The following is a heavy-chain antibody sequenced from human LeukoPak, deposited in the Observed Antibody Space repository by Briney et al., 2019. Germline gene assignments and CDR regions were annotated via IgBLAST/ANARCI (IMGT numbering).Heavy chain of an antibody. Sequence: GGSLRLSCAASGFIFSGSGMHWVRQAPGKGLEWVALIWYDGTNKYYADSVKGRFTISRDNSNNALYLQMNSLRAEDTAVYYCARVSTGIDAFDIWGQGTMVTVSS. J-gene: IGHJ3*02. CDR2: IWYDGTNK. CDR1: GFIFSGSG. CDR3: ARVSTGIDAFDI. V-gene: IGHV3-33*01. D-gene: IGHD1-1*01.